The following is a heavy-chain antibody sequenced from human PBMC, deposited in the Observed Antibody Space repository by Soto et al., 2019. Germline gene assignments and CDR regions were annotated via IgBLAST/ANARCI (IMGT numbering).Heavy chain of an antibody. CDR2: INPSGGGT. Sequence: QVQLVQSGAEVKKPGASVKVSCKASGYTFTSYYMHWVRQAPGQGLEWMGIINPSGGGTSYAQKLQGRVTMTRDTSTSTVYMELSSLRSEDTAVYYCAKVLRYFDGMDVWGQGTTVTVSS. D-gene: IGHD3-9*01. J-gene: IGHJ6*02. V-gene: IGHV1-46*03. CDR1: GYTFTSYY. CDR3: AKVLRYFDGMDV.